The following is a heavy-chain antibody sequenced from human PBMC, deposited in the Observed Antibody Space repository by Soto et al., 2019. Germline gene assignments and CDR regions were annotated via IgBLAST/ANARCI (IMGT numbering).Heavy chain of an antibody. CDR1: GDSINSRGYF. D-gene: IGHD5-12*01. J-gene: IGHJ4*02. CDR2: INYRGST. CDR3: ARHRDSVYVFGFSFDS. Sequence: QVQLQESGPGLVKPSETLSLTCTVSGDSINSRGYFWGWVRQTPGRGLEWIGAINYRGSTYYKPSLESRVSISVDTSKNQFSLKLRSATAADTAIYYCARHRDSVYVFGFSFDSWGQGIWVTVSS. V-gene: IGHV4-39*01.